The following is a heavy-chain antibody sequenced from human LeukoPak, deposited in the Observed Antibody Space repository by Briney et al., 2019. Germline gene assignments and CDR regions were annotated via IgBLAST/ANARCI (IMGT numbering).Heavy chain of an antibody. CDR3: ARVLRGTATESTDAFDV. CDR1: GGSFSGHY. D-gene: IGHD3-16*01. V-gene: IGHV4-34*01. Sequence: SETLSLTCAVYGGSFSGHYWSWIRNPPGKGLEGISEINHSGNTHNTPSLKSRVTISVDTAKNQFSLRLSSVTAADTAVYFCARVLRGTATESTDAFDVWGQGTMVTVSS. J-gene: IGHJ3*01. CDR2: INHSGNT.